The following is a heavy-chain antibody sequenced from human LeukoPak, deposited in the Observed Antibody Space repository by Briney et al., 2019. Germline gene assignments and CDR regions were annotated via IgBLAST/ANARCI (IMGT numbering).Heavy chain of an antibody. V-gene: IGHV4-38-2*02. Sequence: SETLSLTCTVSGYSISSGYYWGWIRQPPGKGLEWIGSIYHSGSTYYNPSLKSRVTISVDTSKNQFSLKLSSVTAADTAVYYCARDALYGQEYFQHWGQGTLVTVSS. CDR1: GYSISSGYY. CDR2: IYHSGST. D-gene: IGHD2/OR15-2a*01. J-gene: IGHJ1*01. CDR3: ARDALYGQEYFQH.